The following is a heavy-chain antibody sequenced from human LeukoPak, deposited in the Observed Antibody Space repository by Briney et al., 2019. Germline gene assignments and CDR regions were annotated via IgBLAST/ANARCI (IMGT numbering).Heavy chain of an antibody. J-gene: IGHJ4*02. CDR1: GFTFSGYA. D-gene: IGHD2-15*01. Sequence: GGSLRLSCAASGFTFSGYAMNWVRQAPGKGLEWVSSINASGGSTYYADSVKGRFTISRDNSKNTLYLQMNSLRAEDTAVYYCAKAPVTTCRGAFCYPFDYWGLGTLVTASS. CDR3: AKAPVTTCRGAFCYPFDY. CDR2: INASGGST. V-gene: IGHV3-23*01.